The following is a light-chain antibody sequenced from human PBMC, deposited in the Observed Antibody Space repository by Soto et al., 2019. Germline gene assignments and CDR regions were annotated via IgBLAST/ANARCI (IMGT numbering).Light chain of an antibody. CDR1: NSDVGGFSY. Sequence: QSVLTQPASVSGSPGQSITISCTGTNSDVGGFSYVSWYQQHPGKAPQLMIYEVRSRPSGVSHRFSGSKSGNTASLTISGLQAEDEADYYCSSYASSNTLVFGGGTKLTVL. V-gene: IGLV2-14*01. CDR2: EVR. J-gene: IGLJ3*02. CDR3: SSYASSNTLV.